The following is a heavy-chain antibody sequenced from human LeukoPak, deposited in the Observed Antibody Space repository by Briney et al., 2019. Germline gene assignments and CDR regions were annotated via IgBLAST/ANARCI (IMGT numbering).Heavy chain of an antibody. V-gene: IGHV4-4*07. D-gene: IGHD3-22*01. Sequence: SETLSLTCTVSGGSISSYYWSWIRQPAGKGLEWIGRIYTSGSTNYNPSLKSRVTMSVDTSKNQFSLKLSSVTAADTAVYYCARDHLPDSSGMENAFDIWGQGTMVTVSS. CDR3: ARDHLPDSSGMENAFDI. CDR1: GGSISSYY. CDR2: IYTSGST. J-gene: IGHJ3*02.